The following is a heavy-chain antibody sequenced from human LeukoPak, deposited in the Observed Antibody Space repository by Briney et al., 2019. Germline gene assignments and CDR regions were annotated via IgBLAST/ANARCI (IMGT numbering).Heavy chain of an antibody. CDR2: INPNTGGT. CDR1: GYTLTSYY. Sequence: GASXKVSCKASGYTLTSYYMHWGRQAPGQGLEWIGPINPNTGGTNYAQKFHGRVTMTRDTSISTAYLDLPSLRSDDTAVYYCARDSVMGAQWGQGTLVTVSS. V-gene: IGHV1-2*06. J-gene: IGHJ4*02. D-gene: IGHD1-26*01. CDR3: ARDSVMGAQ.